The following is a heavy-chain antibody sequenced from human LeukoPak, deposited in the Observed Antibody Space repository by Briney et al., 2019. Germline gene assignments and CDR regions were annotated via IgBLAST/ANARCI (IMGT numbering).Heavy chain of an antibody. CDR3: ARGMGANDAFDI. CDR1: GGSISSGSYY. J-gene: IGHJ3*02. D-gene: IGHD1-26*01. V-gene: IGHV4-61*02. Sequence: SETLSLTCTVSGGSISSGSYYWSWIRQPAGTGLEWIGRIYTSGSTNYNPSLKSRVTISVDTSKSQFSLKLSSVTAADTAVYYCARGMGANDAFDIWGQGTMVTVSS. CDR2: IYTSGST.